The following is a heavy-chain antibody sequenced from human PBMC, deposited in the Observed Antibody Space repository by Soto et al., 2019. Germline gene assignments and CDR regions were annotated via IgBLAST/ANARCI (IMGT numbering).Heavy chain of an antibody. J-gene: IGHJ4*02. V-gene: IGHV3-23*01. Sequence: GGSLRLSCAASGFTLSSYAMSWVRQAPGKGLEWVSAISGSGGSTYYADSVKGRFTISRDNSKNTLYLQMNSLRAEDMAVYYCAKAQWELSAFDYWGQGTLVTVSS. CDR1: GFTLSSYA. D-gene: IGHD1-26*01. CDR3: AKAQWELSAFDY. CDR2: ISGSGGST.